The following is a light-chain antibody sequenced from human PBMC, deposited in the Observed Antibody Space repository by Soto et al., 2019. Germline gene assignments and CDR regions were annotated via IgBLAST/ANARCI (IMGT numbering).Light chain of an antibody. V-gene: IGKV3-20*01. CDR2: GAS. CDR3: RQYVISSWT. Sequence: NVFTQSPGNLCLGPGGRARVSCRASQNVNKNYLVWYQQSPGQAPGPIIHGASRRAAGVLERFTGSGAGTGYTRSVCGLGTDDFAVYCCRQYVISSWTGRQGTKVDIK. J-gene: IGKJ1*01. CDR1: QNVNKNY.